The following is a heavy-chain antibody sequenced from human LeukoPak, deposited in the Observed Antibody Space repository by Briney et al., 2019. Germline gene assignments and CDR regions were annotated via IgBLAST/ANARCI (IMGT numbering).Heavy chain of an antibody. CDR2: ISPHNGNT. CDR3: ARDGGSGSGMDV. Sequence: ASVKVSCKTSGYTFPSRGISWVRQAPGQGLEWMGWISPHNGNTKYLQRLQGRVTMTRDTSTSTVYMELSSLRSEDTAVYYCARDGGSGSGMDVWGQGTTVTVSS. D-gene: IGHD3-10*01. V-gene: IGHV1-18*04. CDR1: GYTFPSRG. J-gene: IGHJ6*02.